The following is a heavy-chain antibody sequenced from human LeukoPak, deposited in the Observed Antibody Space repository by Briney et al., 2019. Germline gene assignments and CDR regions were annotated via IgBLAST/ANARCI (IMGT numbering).Heavy chain of an antibody. J-gene: IGHJ6*02. Sequence: SETLSLTCTVSGGSTYYWSWIRQPPGKGLEWIGYIFHSGTTNYNPSLKSRVTMSVDTSKNHFSLKVTSVTAADTAIYYCASCSGSYDFGMDVWGQGTTVTVSS. CDR1: GGSTYY. D-gene: IGHD3-10*02. CDR3: ASCSGSYDFGMDV. CDR2: IFHSGTT. V-gene: IGHV4-59*01.